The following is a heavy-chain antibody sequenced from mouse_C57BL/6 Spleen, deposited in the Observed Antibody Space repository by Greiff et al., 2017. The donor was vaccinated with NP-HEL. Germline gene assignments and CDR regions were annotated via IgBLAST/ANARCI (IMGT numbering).Heavy chain of an antibody. Sequence: QVQLQQPGAELVRPGTSVKLSCKASGYTFTSYWMHWVKQRPGQGLEWIGVIDPSDSYTNYNQKFKGKATLTVDTSSSTAYMQLSSLTSEDSAVYYCARQGLRPFDYWGQGTPLTVSS. D-gene: IGHD2-4*01. CDR3: ARQGLRPFDY. CDR2: IDPSDSYT. V-gene: IGHV1-59*01. J-gene: IGHJ2*01. CDR1: GYTFTSYW.